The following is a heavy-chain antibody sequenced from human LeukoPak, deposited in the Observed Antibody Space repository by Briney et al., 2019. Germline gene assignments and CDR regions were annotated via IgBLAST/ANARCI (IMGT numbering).Heavy chain of an antibody. CDR3: ARGRGYCSSISCLPEGY. CDR2: ISAYNGNT. D-gene: IGHD2-2*01. J-gene: IGHJ4*02. Sequence: SVKVSCKASGYTFTSYGISWVRQAPGQGLEWMGWISAYNGNTNYAQKLQGRVTMTTDTSTSTAYMELRSLRSDDTAVYHCARGRGYCSSISCLPEGYWGQGTLVTVSS. V-gene: IGHV1-18*04. CDR1: GYTFTSYG.